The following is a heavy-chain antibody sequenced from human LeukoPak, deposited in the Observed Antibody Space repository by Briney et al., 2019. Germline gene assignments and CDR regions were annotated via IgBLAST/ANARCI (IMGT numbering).Heavy chain of an antibody. CDR3: ARDRKSGESSEIDF. CDR1: GFTFSNYW. Sequence: GGSLRLSCAASGFTFSNYWVHWVRHAPGKGLVWVSRINRDGSTTNYADSVKGRFTVSRDNAKNTLNLQMNSLRAEDTAVYYCARDRKSGESSEIDFWGQGTLVTVSS. V-gene: IGHV3-74*01. J-gene: IGHJ4*02. CDR2: INRDGSTT. D-gene: IGHD3-10*01.